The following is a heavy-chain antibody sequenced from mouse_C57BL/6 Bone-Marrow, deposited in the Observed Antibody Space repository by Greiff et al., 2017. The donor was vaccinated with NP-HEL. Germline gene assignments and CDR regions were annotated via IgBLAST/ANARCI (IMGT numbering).Heavy chain of an antibody. CDR2: IYPGSGST. J-gene: IGHJ1*03. CDR3: ARSSYYGSRDV. V-gene: IGHV1-55*01. Sequence: QVQLPQPGAELVKPGASVKMSCKASGYTFTSYWITWVKQRPGQGLEWLGDIYPGSGSTNYNEKFKSKATLTVDTSSSTAYMQLSSLTSEDSAVYYCARSSYYGSRDVWGTGTTVTVSS. D-gene: IGHD1-1*01. CDR1: GYTFTSYW.